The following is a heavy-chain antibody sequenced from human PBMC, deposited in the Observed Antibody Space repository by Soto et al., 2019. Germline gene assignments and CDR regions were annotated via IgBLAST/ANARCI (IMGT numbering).Heavy chain of an antibody. CDR3: ASGVAFDI. CDR2: IYYSGST. J-gene: IGHJ3*02. Sequence: PSETLSLTCTVSGGSINSGGYYWSWIRQHPGKGLEWIGYIYYSGSTYYNPSLKSRVTISVDTSKNQFSLKLSPVTAADTAVYYCASGVAFDIWGQGTMVTVSS. D-gene: IGHD3-16*01. V-gene: IGHV4-31*03. CDR1: GGSINSGGYY.